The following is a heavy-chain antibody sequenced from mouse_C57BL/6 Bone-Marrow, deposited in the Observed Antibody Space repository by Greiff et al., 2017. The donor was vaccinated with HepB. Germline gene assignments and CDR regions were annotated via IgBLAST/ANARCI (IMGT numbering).Heavy chain of an antibody. Sequence: VQLQQSGAELARPGASVKLSCKASGYTFTSYGISWVKQRTGQGLEWIGEIYPRSGNTYYNEKFKGKATLTADKSSSTAYMELRSLTSEDSAVYFCARRGIYYYGSNWYFDVWGTGTTVTVSS. CDR3: ARRGIYYYGSNWYFDV. J-gene: IGHJ1*03. CDR1: GYTFTSYG. V-gene: IGHV1-81*01. D-gene: IGHD1-1*01. CDR2: IYPRSGNT.